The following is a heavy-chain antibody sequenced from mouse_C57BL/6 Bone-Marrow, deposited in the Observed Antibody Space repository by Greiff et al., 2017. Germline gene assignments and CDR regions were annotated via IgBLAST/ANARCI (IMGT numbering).Heavy chain of an antibody. CDR3: ARHDGYFWYVDV. J-gene: IGHJ1*03. Sequence: EVQLQQSGGDLVKPGGSLKLSCAASGFTFSSYGMSWVRQTPDKRLEWVATISSGGSYTYYPDSVKGRFTISRDNAKNTLYLQMSSLKSEDTAMYYCARHDGYFWYVDVWGTGTTVTVSS. D-gene: IGHD2-3*01. CDR1: GFTFSSYG. V-gene: IGHV5-6*01. CDR2: ISSGGSYT.